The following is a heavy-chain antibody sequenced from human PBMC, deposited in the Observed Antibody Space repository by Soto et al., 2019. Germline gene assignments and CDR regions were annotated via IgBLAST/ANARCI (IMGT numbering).Heavy chain of an antibody. V-gene: IGHV3-9*01. D-gene: IGHD5-12*01. CDR2: ISWNSGSI. CDR3: VKDKSSMATMTCDY. J-gene: IGHJ4*02. Sequence: PGGSLRLSCVISGFTFDDYAMHWVRQAPGGGLNWVASISWNSGSIGHGESVKGRFTISRDNAKNTLYLQMNSLKPEDTALYYCVKDKSSMATMTCDYWGQGAVVTV. CDR1: GFTFDDYA.